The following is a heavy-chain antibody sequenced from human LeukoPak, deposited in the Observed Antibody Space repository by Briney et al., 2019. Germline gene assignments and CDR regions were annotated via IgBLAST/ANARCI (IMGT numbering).Heavy chain of an antibody. CDR2: ISSSSSYI. V-gene: IGHV3-21*01. CDR1: GFTFSSYS. CDR3: ARGQYCSGTCCYHQAHSDH. D-gene: IGHD2-2*01. J-gene: IGHJ4*02. Sequence: GGSLRLSCAASGFTFSSYSMNWVRQAPGKGLEWVSSISSSSSYIYYADSVKGRFTISRDNAKNSLYLQMNSLIAEDTAVYYCARGQYCSGTCCYHQAHSDHWGQGTLVTVSS.